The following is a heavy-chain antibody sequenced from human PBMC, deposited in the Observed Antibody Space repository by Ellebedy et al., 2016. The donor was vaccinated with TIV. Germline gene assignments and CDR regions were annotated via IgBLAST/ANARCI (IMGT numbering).Heavy chain of an antibody. CDR2: ISGRGATT. CDR3: AKDVEYVMSSGSYS. CDR1: GFTFSSYT. J-gene: IGHJ4*02. V-gene: IGHV3-23*01. D-gene: IGHD3-22*01. Sequence: GESLKISCAASGFTFSSYTMTWVRQGPGKGLEWVSAISGRGATTYYADYVKGRFTISRDNSKNILFLKMNSLRSEDTAIYYCAKDVEYVMSSGSYSWGQGVLVTVSS.